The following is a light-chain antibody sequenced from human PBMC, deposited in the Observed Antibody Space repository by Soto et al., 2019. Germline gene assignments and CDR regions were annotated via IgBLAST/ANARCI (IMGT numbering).Light chain of an antibody. CDR1: QGISSY. V-gene: IGKV1-9*01. Sequence: DIQLTQSPSFLSASVGYRVTITCRASQGISSYLAWYQQKPGKAPKLLISAASTLQSGVPSRFSGSGSGTEFTLTITSLQPEDFATYYCQQLNNYPRTFGQGTKLEIK. CDR2: AAS. CDR3: QQLNNYPRT. J-gene: IGKJ1*01.